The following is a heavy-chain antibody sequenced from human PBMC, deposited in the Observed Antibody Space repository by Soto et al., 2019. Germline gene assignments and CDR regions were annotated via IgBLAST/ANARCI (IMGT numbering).Heavy chain of an antibody. CDR1: VYTFTSYG. J-gene: IGHJ4*02. D-gene: IGHD6-13*01. CDR2: ISAYNGNT. V-gene: IGHV1-18*01. Sequence: ASVKVSCKASVYTFTSYGISWVRQAPGQGLEWMGWISAYNGNTNYAQKLQGRVTMTTDTSTSTAYMELRSLRSDDTAVYYCARKPAYSGSWYELFDYWGQGTLVTVSS. CDR3: ARKPAYSGSWYELFDY.